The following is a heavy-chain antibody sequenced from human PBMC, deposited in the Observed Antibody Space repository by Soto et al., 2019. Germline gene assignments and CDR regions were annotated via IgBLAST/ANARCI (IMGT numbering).Heavy chain of an antibody. J-gene: IGHJ5*02. CDR3: ARASLRYYYDSSGAKYNWFDP. CDR2: INHSGST. CDR1: GGSFSGYY. Sequence: SETLSLTCAVYGGSFSGYYWSWIRQPPGKGLEWIGEINHSGSTNYNPSLKSRVTISVDTSKNQFSLKLSSVTAADTAVYYCARASLRYYYDSSGAKYNWFDPWGQGTLVTVSS. V-gene: IGHV4-34*01. D-gene: IGHD3-22*01.